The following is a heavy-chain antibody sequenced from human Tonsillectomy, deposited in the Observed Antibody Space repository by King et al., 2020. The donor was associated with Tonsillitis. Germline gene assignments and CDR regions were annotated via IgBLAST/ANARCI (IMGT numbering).Heavy chain of an antibody. Sequence: VQLVESGGGLVQPGGSLRLSCAASGFTFSSYWMSWVRQAPGKGLEWVANIKQDGSEKYYVDSVKGRFTISRDNAKNSLYLQMNSLRAEDTAVYYCARGGHYYDSRGSQGENWGQGTLVTVSS. J-gene: IGHJ4*02. CDR1: GFTFSSYW. V-gene: IGHV3-7*03. CDR3: ARGGHYYDSRGSQGEN. CDR2: IKQDGSEK. D-gene: IGHD3-22*01.